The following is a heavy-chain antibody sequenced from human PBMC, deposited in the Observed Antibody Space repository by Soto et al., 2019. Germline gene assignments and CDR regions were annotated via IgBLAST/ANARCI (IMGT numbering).Heavy chain of an antibody. V-gene: IGHV4-34*01. CDR3: ARGDSWRRRYSFDY. CDR2: INHSGST. J-gene: IGHJ4*02. Sequence: SETLSLTCAVYGGSFSGYYWSWIRQPPGKGLEWIGEINHSGSTNNNPSLKSRVTISVDTSKNQFSLKLSAVTAADTAVYYCARGDSWRRRYSFDYWGQGTLVTVSS. D-gene: IGHD3-3*01. CDR1: GGSFSGYY.